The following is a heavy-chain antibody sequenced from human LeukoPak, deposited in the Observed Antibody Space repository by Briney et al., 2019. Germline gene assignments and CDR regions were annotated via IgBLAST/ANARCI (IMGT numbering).Heavy chain of an antibody. J-gene: IGHJ4*02. V-gene: IGHV3-72*01. Sequence: GGSLRLSCAASGFTFSDHYMDWVRQAPGKGLEWVGRTRNKANNYTTEYAASVKGRFTISRDDSKNSLYLQMNSLKTEDTAVYYCARPSFSTSSGNPSDYWGQGTLVTVSS. D-gene: IGHD3-10*01. CDR1: GFTFSDHY. CDR3: ARPSFSTSSGNPSDY. CDR2: TRNKANNYTT.